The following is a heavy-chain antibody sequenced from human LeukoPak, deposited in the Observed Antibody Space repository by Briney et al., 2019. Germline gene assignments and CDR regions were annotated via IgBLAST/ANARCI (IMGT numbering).Heavy chain of an antibody. Sequence: GASVKVSCKAPGYTFTSYGISWVRQAPGQGLEWMGWISAYNGNTNYAQKLQGRVTMNTDTSTSTAYMELRSLRSDDTAVYYCARIGNIRARYGSGSYGNYDYYYYYMDVWGKGATVTVSS. CDR1: GYTFTSYG. J-gene: IGHJ6*03. D-gene: IGHD3-10*01. V-gene: IGHV1-18*01. CDR3: ARIGNIRARYGSGSYGNYDYYYYYMDV. CDR2: ISAYNGNT.